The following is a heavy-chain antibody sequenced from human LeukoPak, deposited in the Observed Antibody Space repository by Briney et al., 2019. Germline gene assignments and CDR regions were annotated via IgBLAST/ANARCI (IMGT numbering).Heavy chain of an antibody. CDR3: ARTDYYDSSGYYFDY. CDR2: IIPIFGTA. CDR1: GGTFSSYA. D-gene: IGHD3-22*01. V-gene: IGHV1-69*13. J-gene: IGHJ4*02. Sequence: SVKVSCKASGGTFSSYAISWVRQAPGQGIEWMGGIIPIFGTANYAQKFQGRVTITADESTSTAYIELSSLRSEDTAVYYCARTDYYDSSGYYFDYWGQGTLVTVSS.